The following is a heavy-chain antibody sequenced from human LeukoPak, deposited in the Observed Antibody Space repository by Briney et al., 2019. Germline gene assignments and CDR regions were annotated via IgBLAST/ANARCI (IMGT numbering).Heavy chain of an antibody. J-gene: IGHJ4*02. CDR1: GYTFASYG. CDR2: ISAYDGNT. Sequence: ASVKVSCKASGYTFASYGISWVRQAPGQGLEWMGWISAYDGNTNYAQKLQGRVTMTTDTSTSTAYMELRSLRSDDTAVYFCAASAVAGTLDYWGQGTLVTVSS. D-gene: IGHD6-19*01. V-gene: IGHV1-18*01. CDR3: AASAVAGTLDY.